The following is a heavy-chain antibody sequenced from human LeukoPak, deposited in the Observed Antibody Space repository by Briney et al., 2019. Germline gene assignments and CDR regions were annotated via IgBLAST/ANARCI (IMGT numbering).Heavy chain of an antibody. D-gene: IGHD1-7*01. V-gene: IGHV3-30*18. J-gene: IGHJ4*02. CDR1: GFTFSTYA. CDR2: ISYDGSNK. Sequence: PGGSLRLSCSASGFTFSTYAMHWVRQAPGKGLEWVAVISYDGSNKYYADSVKGRFTISRDNSKNTLYLQMNSLRAEDTAVYYCAKGSPRRYNWNYGDYFDYWGQGTLVTVSS. CDR3: AKGSPRRYNWNYGDYFDY.